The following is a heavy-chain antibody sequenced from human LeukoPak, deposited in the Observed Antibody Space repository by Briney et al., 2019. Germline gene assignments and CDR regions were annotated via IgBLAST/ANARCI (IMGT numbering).Heavy chain of an antibody. CDR2: IYHSGST. Sequence: SETLSLTCAVSGYSISSGYYWGWIRQPPGKGLEWIGSIYHSGSTYYNPSLKSRVTISVDTSKNQFSLKLSSVTAADTAVYYCARSLESGYVGPWGQGTLVTVSS. V-gene: IGHV4-38-2*01. CDR1: GYSISSGYY. J-gene: IGHJ5*02. CDR3: ARSLESGYVGP. D-gene: IGHD5-12*01.